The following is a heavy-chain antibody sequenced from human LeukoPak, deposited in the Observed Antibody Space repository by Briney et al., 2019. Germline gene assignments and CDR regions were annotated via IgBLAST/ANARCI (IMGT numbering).Heavy chain of an antibody. Sequence: ASVKVSCKASGYTFTDYYMHWVRQAPGQGLEWMGWINPNSGGTNYAQKFQGRVTMTRDTSISTAYMELSRLRSDDTAVYYCASHVVGATSFDYWGQGTLVTVSS. D-gene: IGHD1-26*01. CDR1: GYTFTDYY. CDR2: INPNSGGT. J-gene: IGHJ4*02. CDR3: ASHVVGATSFDY. V-gene: IGHV1-2*02.